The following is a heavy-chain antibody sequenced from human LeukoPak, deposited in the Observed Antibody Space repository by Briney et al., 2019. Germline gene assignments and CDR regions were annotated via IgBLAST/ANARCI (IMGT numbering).Heavy chain of an antibody. D-gene: IGHD3-10*01. V-gene: IGHV1-58*02. J-gene: IGHJ4*02. CDR2: IVVGSGNA. CDR3: AGTPWFGELTLDY. CDR1: GFTFTSSA. Sequence: SVKVSCKASGFTFTSSAIPWVRQARGQRLEWIGWIVVGSGNANYAQKFQERVMITRDMSTTTVYMELSSLRSEDTAVYYCAGTPWFGELTLDYWGQGTLVTVSS.